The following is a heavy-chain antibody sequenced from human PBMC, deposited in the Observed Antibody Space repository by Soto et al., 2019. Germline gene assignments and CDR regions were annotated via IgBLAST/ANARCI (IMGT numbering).Heavy chain of an antibody. J-gene: IGHJ4*02. D-gene: IGHD1-26*01. CDR1: GFTFSSYA. Sequence: PGGSLRLSCAASGFTFSSYAMRWVRQAPGKGLEWVSSISGSSDSTYYADSVKGRFTISRDNSKNTLYLQMNSLRAEDTAVYYYARRGSGNYYDYWGQGTLVTVSS. CDR2: ISGSSDST. CDR3: ARRGSGNYYDY. V-gene: IGHV3-23*01.